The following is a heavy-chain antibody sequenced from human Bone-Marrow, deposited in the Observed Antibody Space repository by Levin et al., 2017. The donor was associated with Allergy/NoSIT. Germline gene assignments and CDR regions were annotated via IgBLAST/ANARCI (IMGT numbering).Heavy chain of an antibody. J-gene: IGHJ6*03. CDR2: INWNGGST. CDR1: GFTFDDYG. Sequence: GESLKISCAASGFTFDDYGMSWVRQAPGKGLEWVSGINWNGGSTGYADSVKGRFTISRDNAKNSLYLQMNSLRAEDTALYHCARRAPGYYYYMDVWGKGTTVTVSS. CDR3: ARRAPGYYYYMDV. V-gene: IGHV3-20*01.